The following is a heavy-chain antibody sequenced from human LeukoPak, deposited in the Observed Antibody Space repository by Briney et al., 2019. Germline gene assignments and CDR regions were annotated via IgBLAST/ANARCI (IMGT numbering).Heavy chain of an antibody. V-gene: IGHV4-39*07. CDR2: IYYSGST. D-gene: IGHD4-17*01. Sequence: SETLSLTCTVSGGSISSSGYYWGWIRQPPGKGLEWIGSIYYSGSTYYNPSLRSRVTISVDTSKNQFSLKLSSVIAADTAVYYCASRRKGRGVTTKGWFDPWGQGTLVTVSS. CDR3: ASRRKGRGVTTKGWFDP. J-gene: IGHJ5*02. CDR1: GGSISSSGYY.